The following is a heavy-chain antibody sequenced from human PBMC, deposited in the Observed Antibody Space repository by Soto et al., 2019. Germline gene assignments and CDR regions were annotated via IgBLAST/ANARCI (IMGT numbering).Heavy chain of an antibody. D-gene: IGHD3-9*01. CDR3: ARQHVLRYFDWLLSSYYFDY. CDR1: GGSFSGYY. J-gene: IGHJ4*02. CDR2: INHSGST. Sequence: PSETLSLTCAVYGGSFSGYYWSWIRQPPGKGLEWIGEINHSGSTNYNPSLKSRVTISVDTSKNQFSLKLSSVTAADTAVYYCARQHVLRYFDWLLSSYYFDYWGQGTLVTVSS. V-gene: IGHV4-34*01.